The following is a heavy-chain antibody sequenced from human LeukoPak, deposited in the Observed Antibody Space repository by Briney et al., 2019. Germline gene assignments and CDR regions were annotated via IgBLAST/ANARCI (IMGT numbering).Heavy chain of an antibody. D-gene: IGHD3-3*01. CDR2: ISSSGSTI. CDR3: LYDFWSGNPGDMDV. CDR1: GFTFSDYY. Sequence: TTGGSLRLSCAASGFTFSDYYMSWIRQAPGKGLEWVSYISSSGSTIYYADSVKGRFTISRDNAKNSLYLQMNSLRAEDTAVYYCLYDFWSGNPGDMDVWGKGTTVTVSS. J-gene: IGHJ6*03. V-gene: IGHV3-11*04.